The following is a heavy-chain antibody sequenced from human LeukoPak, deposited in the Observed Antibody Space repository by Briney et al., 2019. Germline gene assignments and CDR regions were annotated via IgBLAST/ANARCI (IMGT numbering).Heavy chain of an antibody. Sequence: PGGSLRLSCAASGFTFNNYNMNWVRQAPGKALEWVSSITSSGAYIFYADSVKGRFTISRDNAKDSLYLQMNSLRAEDTAVYYCARDRRGAVAGIWSYYYYYYYMDVWGEGTTVTVSS. CDR3: ARDRRGAVAGIWSYYYYYYYMDV. J-gene: IGHJ6*03. V-gene: IGHV3-21*01. CDR1: GFTFNNYN. D-gene: IGHD6-19*01. CDR2: ITSSGAYI.